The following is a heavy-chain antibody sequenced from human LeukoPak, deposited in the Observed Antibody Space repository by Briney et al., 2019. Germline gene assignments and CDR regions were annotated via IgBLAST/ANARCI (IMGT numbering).Heavy chain of an antibody. CDR3: AREVWRSGPKDAFDI. D-gene: IGHD3-3*01. J-gene: IGHJ3*02. V-gene: IGHV1-2*02. CDR1: GYTFTGYY. CDR2: INPNSGGT. Sequence: ASVKVSCKASGYTFTGYYMHWVRQAPGQGLEWMGWINPNSGGTNYAQKFQGRVTMTRDTSISTAYMELSRLRSDDTAVYYCAREVWRSGPKDAFDIWGEGTMVTVSS.